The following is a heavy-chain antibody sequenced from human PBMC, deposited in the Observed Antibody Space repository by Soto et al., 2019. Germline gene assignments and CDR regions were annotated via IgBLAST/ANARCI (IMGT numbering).Heavy chain of an antibody. CDR3: TTDSTQTFCDGGPCYSVQTKSHDS. D-gene: IGHD2-15*01. CDR2: IKSKISGGTT. J-gene: IGHJ4*02. Sequence: EVQLVESGGGLVKPGGSLRLSCAASGFTSSTVGMSWVRQAPGKGLRWVGRIKSKISGGTTDYSAPVKGRFTISRDDSRDTMYLQMNSLRAEDTAVYYCTTDSTQTFCDGGPCYSVQTKSHDSWGQGTLVTVSS. CDR1: GFTSSTVG. V-gene: IGHV3-15*01.